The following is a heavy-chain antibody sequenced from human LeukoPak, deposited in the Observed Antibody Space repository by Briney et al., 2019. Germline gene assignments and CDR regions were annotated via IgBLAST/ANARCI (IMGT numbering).Heavy chain of an antibody. CDR2: IHENGNT. J-gene: IGHJ5*02. V-gene: IGHV4-38-2*02. Sequence: GSLRLSCAASGFTFSSYGMHWVRPPLGKGLGWIATIHENGNTYYRPSLKSRVTISVDTSNNEFSLNLNSVTAADTAMYYCARENMLTGYVWFDPWGQGTLVTVSS. CDR3: ARENMLTGYVWFDP. D-gene: IGHD3-9*01. CDR1: GFTFSSYG.